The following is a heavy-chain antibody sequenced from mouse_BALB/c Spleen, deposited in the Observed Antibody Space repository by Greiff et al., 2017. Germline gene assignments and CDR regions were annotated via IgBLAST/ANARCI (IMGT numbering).Heavy chain of an antibody. Sequence: VKVVESGPGLVAPSQSLSITCTVSGFSLTGYGVNWVRQPPGKGLEWLGMIWGDGSTDYNSALKSRLSISKDNSKSQVFLKMNSLQTDDTARYYCARDSITTVVADYYAMDYWGQGTSVTVSS. CDR2: IWGDGST. D-gene: IGHD1-1*01. CDR3: ARDSITTVVADYYAMDY. V-gene: IGHV2-6-7*01. CDR1: GFSLTGYG. J-gene: IGHJ4*01.